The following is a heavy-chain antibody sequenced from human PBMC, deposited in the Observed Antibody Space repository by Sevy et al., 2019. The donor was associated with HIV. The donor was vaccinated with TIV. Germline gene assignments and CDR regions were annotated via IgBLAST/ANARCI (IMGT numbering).Heavy chain of an antibody. V-gene: IGHV3-30*03. CDR3: ARDGAKLVTIFGVVIPPLDY. J-gene: IGHJ4*02. CDR1: GFTFSSYG. D-gene: IGHD3-3*01. CDR2: ISYDRSNK. Sequence: GGSLRLSCAASGFTFSSYGMHWVRHAPGKGLEWVAIISYDRSNKYYADSVKGRFTISRDNSKNTLYLQMNSLRAEDTAVYYCARDGAKLVTIFGVVIPPLDYWGQGTPVTVSS.